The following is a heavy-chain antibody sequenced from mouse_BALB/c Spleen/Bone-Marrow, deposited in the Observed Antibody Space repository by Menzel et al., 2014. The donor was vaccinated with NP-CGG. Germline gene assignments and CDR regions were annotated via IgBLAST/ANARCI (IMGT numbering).Heavy chain of an antibody. V-gene: IGHV2-2*02. J-gene: IGHJ3*01. CDR3: ARNSGGFAY. CDR1: GFSLTSYG. Sequence: VKLEESGPGLVQPSQSLSITCTVSGFSLTSYGVHWVRQSPGKGLEWLGVIWSGGSTDYNAAFISRLSISKDNSKSQVFFKMNSLQANDIAIYYCARNSGGFAYWGQGTLVTVSA. CDR2: IWSGGST.